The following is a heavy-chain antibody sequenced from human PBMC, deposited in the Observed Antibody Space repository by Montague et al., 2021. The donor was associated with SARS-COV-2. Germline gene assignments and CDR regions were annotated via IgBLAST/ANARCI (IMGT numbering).Heavy chain of an antibody. Sequence: PGLVKPTETLTLACTFSGFSLNTSGDGVGWVRQPPGKALEWLALIYWDDDKRYSPSLKSRSTISKDTTKNEVVLTVANMDPVDTATYYCARYGDYGSWFDPWGQGTLVTVSS. V-gene: IGHV2-5*02. D-gene: IGHD4-17*01. CDR2: IYWDDDK. CDR1: GFSLNTSGDG. J-gene: IGHJ5*02. CDR3: ARYGDYGSWFDP.